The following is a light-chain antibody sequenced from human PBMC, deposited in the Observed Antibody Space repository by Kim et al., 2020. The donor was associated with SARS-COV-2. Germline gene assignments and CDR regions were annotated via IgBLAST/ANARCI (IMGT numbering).Light chain of an antibody. CDR3: QRSSWPIT. J-gene: IGKJ5*01. CDR2: DAS. Sequence: SLSPGEGATLSCRASQSVGDFLAWYQQRPGKAPRLLIYDASRRATGIPTRFSGSGSGTDFTLTVSTLESEDFALYYCQRSSWPITFGQGTRLEIK. CDR1: QSVGDF. V-gene: IGKV3-11*01.